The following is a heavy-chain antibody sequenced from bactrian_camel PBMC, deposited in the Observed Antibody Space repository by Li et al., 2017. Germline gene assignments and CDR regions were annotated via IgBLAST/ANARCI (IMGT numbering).Heavy chain of an antibody. Sequence: QVQLVESGGGLVRPGGSLTLSCSAGGSTSMYWWMGWVRQTPGKGLEWVSGIYSDGATTYYADSLKGRFTISSDNAKNTLYLQMNSLKTEDTAVYYCAKGWVLDDYWGQGTQVTV. CDR1: GSTSMYWW. CDR3: AKGWVLDDY. V-gene: IGHV3S1*01. D-gene: IGHD5*01. J-gene: IGHJ4*01. CDR2: IYSDGATT.